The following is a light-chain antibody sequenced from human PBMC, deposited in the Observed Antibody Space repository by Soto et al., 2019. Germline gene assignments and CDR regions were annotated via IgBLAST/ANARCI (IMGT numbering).Light chain of an antibody. V-gene: IGLV1-47*01. J-gene: IGLJ3*02. CDR3: ASWDDRLTGPV. Sequence: QSVLTQPPSASVTPGQWVTISCSGSSSNIGNNYVFWYQQFPGMAPKLLIYRNNQRPSAVPDRFSGSKSGTSASLAIAGLRCEDASDYDCASWDDRLTGPVFGGGTKLTVL. CDR2: RNN. CDR1: SSNIGNNY.